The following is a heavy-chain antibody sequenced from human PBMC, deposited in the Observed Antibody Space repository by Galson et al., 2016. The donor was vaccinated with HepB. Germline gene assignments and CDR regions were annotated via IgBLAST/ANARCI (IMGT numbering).Heavy chain of an antibody. D-gene: IGHD1-26*01. V-gene: IGHV4-4*02. CDR3: ARNGYYALDL. CDR2: IRHSGNT. CDR1: GGSISHY. Sequence: SETLSLTCAVSGGSISHYWSWVRQTPGEGLEWIGEIRHSGNTNYNPSLKSRVSISVDKSNNQFSLIMNSVTATDTAVYYCARNGYYALDLWGQGTLVIVSS. J-gene: IGHJ5*02.